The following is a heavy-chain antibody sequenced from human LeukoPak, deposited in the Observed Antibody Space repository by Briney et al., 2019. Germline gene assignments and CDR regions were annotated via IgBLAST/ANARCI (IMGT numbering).Heavy chain of an antibody. CDR2: IYTSGST. CDR1: VGPISRYY. CDR3: ASQVAVAGHFDY. J-gene: IGHJ4*02. D-gene: IGHD6-19*01. V-gene: IGHV4-4*07. Sequence: PSDTLSLTCTVSVGPISRYYWIWIPHPAGKGLEGIGRIYTSGSTNYNPSLKSRVTMSVDTSKNQFSLKLSSVTAADTAVYYCASQVAVAGHFDYWGQGTLVTVSS.